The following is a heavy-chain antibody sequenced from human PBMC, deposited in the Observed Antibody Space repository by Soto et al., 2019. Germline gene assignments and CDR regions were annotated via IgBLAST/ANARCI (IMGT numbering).Heavy chain of an antibody. CDR2: ISGSGGST. Sequence: GGSLRLSCAASGFTFSSYAMSWVRQAPGKGLEWVSAISGSGGSTYYADSVKGRLTSSRDNSKNTLYLQMNSLRAEDTAVYYCAKVLGDYGDYNAFDIWGQGTMVTVSS. D-gene: IGHD4-17*01. V-gene: IGHV3-23*01. CDR1: GFTFSSYA. CDR3: AKVLGDYGDYNAFDI. J-gene: IGHJ3*02.